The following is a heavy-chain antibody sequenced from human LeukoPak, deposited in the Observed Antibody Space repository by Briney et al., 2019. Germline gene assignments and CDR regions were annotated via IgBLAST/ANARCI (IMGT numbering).Heavy chain of an antibody. CDR1: GYSFTSYW. CDR3: ARQYSSSSSPFDY. CDR2: IYPGDSDT. Sequence: PGESLEISCKGSGYSFTSYWSGWVRQMPGKGLEWMGIIYPGDSDTRYSPSFQGQVTISADKSISTAYLQWSSLKASDTAMYYCARQYSSSSSPFDYWGQGTLVTVSS. J-gene: IGHJ4*02. V-gene: IGHV5-51*01. D-gene: IGHD6-6*01.